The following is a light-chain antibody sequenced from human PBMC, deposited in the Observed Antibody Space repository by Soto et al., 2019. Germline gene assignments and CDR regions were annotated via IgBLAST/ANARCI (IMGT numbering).Light chain of an antibody. CDR1: QSIHTN. J-gene: IGKJ1*01. Sequence: ETVMTQSEATLSVSPGERATLSCRASQSIHTNLAWYQQKPGQPPRLLIYGASTRVTGIPTRFSGSGSGTEFTLTICSLQSEDFAVYYCQQYNNWPRTFGQGTKVEIK. CDR2: GAS. CDR3: QQYNNWPRT. V-gene: IGKV3-15*01.